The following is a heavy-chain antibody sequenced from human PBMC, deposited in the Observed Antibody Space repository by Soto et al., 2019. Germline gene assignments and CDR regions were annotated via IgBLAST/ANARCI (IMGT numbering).Heavy chain of an antibody. CDR3: AHRNYDILTGPFSWYFHY. Sequence: QITLKESGPTLVKPTQTLTLTCTFSGFSLSTSGVGVGWIRQPPGKALEWLALIYWDDDKRYSPSLKSRLTITKDTPKNQVVLTMTNMDPVDTATYYCAHRNYDILTGPFSWYFHYWGQGTLVTVSS. V-gene: IGHV2-5*02. CDR1: GFSLSTSGVG. D-gene: IGHD3-9*01. J-gene: IGHJ4*02. CDR2: IYWDDDK.